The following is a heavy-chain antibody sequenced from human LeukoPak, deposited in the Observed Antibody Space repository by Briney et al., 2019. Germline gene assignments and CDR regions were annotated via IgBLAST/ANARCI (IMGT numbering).Heavy chain of an antibody. J-gene: IGHJ4*02. Sequence: SETLSLTCTVPGYSISSGYYWGWIRQPPGKGLKWIGSIYHSGSTYYNPSLKSRVTISVDTSKNQFSLKLSSVTAADTAVYYCARGTVVGASIDYWGQGTLVTVSS. CDR1: GYSISSGYY. CDR3: ARGTVVGASIDY. CDR2: IYHSGST. D-gene: IGHD2-15*01. V-gene: IGHV4-38-2*02.